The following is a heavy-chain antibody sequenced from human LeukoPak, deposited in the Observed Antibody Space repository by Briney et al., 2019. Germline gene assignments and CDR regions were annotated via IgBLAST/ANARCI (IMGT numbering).Heavy chain of an antibody. CDR3: ARAGYCSSTSCYYYYYYMDV. CDR1: GFTFSSYW. D-gene: IGHD2-2*01. Sequence: GGSLRLSCAASGFTFSSYWMSWVRQAPGKGLEWVANIKQEGSEKYYVDSVKGRFTISRENAKNSLYLQMNRLRAEDTAVYYCARAGYCSSTSCYYYYYYMDVWGKGTTVTVSS. J-gene: IGHJ6*03. CDR2: IKQEGSEK. V-gene: IGHV3-7*01.